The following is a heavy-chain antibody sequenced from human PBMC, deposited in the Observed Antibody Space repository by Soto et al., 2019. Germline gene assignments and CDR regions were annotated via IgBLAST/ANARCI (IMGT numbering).Heavy chain of an antibody. D-gene: IGHD4-17*01. CDR3: XXXXXXAGPYGAFDI. CDR1: GFTFSNFA. CDR2: VSYDGSNE. Sequence: QVQLVESGGGVVQPGRSLRVSCAASGFTFSNFAMHWVRQAPGKGLEWVATVSYDGSNEHYADSLKGRFTISRDNSXNTLXLXXDSPRAEDTALYYCXXXXXXAGPYGAFDIWGQGTMVTVSS. V-gene: IGHV3-30*03. J-gene: IGHJ3*02.